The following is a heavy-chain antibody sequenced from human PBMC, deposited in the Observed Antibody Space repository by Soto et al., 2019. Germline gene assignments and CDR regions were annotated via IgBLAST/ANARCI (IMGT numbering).Heavy chain of an antibody. CDR2: ISYDGSNK. CDR1: GFTFSSYA. V-gene: IGHV3-30-3*01. CDR3: ARVRRYSGSTFIFDY. Sequence: QVQLVESGGGVVQPGRSLRLSCAASGFTFSSYAMHWVRQAPGKGLEWVAVISYDGSNKYYADSVKGRFTISRDKSKNTLYLQMNSLRAEDTAVYYCARVRRYSGSTFIFDYWGQGTLVTVSS. D-gene: IGHD5-12*01. J-gene: IGHJ4*02.